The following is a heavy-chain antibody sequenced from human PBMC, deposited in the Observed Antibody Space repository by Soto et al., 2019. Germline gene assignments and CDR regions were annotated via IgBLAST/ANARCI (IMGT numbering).Heavy chain of an antibody. D-gene: IGHD3-10*01. V-gene: IGHV3-23*01. Sequence: GGSLRLSCAASGFTFSSYAMTWVRQAPGKGLEWVSTLSGSGTSTYYADSVKGRFTISRDNSKNTLYLQMNSLRAEDTAVYYCAKGITMVRGGAFNIWGQGTMVTVSS. CDR1: GFTFSSYA. J-gene: IGHJ3*02. CDR3: AKGITMVRGGAFNI. CDR2: LSGSGTST.